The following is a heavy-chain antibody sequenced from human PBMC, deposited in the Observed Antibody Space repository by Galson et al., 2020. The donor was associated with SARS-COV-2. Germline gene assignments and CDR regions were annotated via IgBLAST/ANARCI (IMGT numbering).Heavy chain of an antibody. Sequence: ASVKVSCQTSGYTFSSYGITWVRQAPGQGLELMGWISAYRGNTNYAQKFQGRVSMTMDTSTNTAYMELRGLRSDDTAIYYCARGQTVYCSSTSCYNYFDSWGQGTLVTVSS. CDR3: ARGQTVYCSSTSCYNYFDS. J-gene: IGHJ4*02. CDR1: GYTFSSYG. CDR2: ISAYRGNT. V-gene: IGHV1-18*04. D-gene: IGHD2-2*02.